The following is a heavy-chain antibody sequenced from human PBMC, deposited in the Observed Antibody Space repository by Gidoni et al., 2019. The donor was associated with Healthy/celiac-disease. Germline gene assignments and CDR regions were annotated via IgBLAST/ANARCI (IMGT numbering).Heavy chain of an antibody. J-gene: IGHJ6*03. CDR3: ARLSSTSHYYYYYMDV. V-gene: IGHV1-69*01. D-gene: IGHD2-2*01. Sequence: QVQLVQSGAEVKKPGSSVKVSCKASGGTFSRYAISWVRPAPGQGLEWMGGIIPIFGTANYAQKFQGRVTITADESTSTAYMELSSLRSEDTAVYYCARLSSTSHYYYYYMDVWGKGTTVTVSS. CDR1: GGTFSRYA. CDR2: IIPIFGTA.